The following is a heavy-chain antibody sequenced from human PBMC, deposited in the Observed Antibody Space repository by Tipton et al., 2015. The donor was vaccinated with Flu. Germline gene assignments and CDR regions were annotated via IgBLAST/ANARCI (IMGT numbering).Heavy chain of an antibody. CDR1: GGSFSGYY. J-gene: IGHJ3*02. CDR3: ARMYYYGSGSSPWDAFDI. D-gene: IGHD3-10*01. V-gene: IGHV4-59*08. Sequence: TLSLTCAVYGGSFSGYYWSWIRQPPGKGLEWIGYIYYSGSTNYNPSLKSRVTISVDTSKNQFSLKLSSVTAADTAVYYCARMYYYGSGSSPWDAFDIWGQGTMVTVSS. CDR2: IYYSGST.